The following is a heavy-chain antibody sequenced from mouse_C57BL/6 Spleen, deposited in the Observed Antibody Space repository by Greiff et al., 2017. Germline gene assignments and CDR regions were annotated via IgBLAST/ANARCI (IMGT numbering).Heavy chain of an antibody. V-gene: IGHV5-17*01. CDR3: ARSRYYYGSSYYFDY. Sequence: EVMLVESGGGLVKPGGSLKLSCAASGFTFSDYGMHWVRQAPEKGLEWVAYISSGSSTIYYADTVKGRFTISRDNAKNTLFLQMTSLRSEDTAMYYCARSRYYYGSSYYFDYWGQGTTLTVSS. CDR1: GFTFSDYG. CDR2: ISSGSSTI. J-gene: IGHJ2*01. D-gene: IGHD1-1*01.